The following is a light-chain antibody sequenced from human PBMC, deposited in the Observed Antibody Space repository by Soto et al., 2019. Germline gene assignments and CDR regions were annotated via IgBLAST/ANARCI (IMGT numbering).Light chain of an antibody. CDR1: QSLLHSNGYNY. V-gene: IGKV2-28*01. CDR2: LGS. J-gene: IGKJ2*01. CDR3: MQGLQTSYT. Sequence: DIVMTQSPLSLPVTPGEPASISCRSSQSLLHSNGYNYLDWYLQKPGQSPQLLIYLGSNRASGVPDRLSGSGSGTDFTLKISRVEAEDVGVYYCMQGLQTSYTFGQGTKLEIK.